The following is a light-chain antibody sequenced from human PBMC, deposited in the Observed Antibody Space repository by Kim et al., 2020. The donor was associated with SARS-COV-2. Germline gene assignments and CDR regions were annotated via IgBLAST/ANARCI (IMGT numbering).Light chain of an antibody. Sequence: EIVLTQSPGTLSLSPGERATLSCRASQSVRSSYLAWYQQKPGQAPRLLIYGASSRATGIPDRFSGSGSGTDFTLTISRLEPEDFAVYYCQQYGSSPGFGQENKLEI. J-gene: IGKJ2*01. CDR3: QQYGSSPG. V-gene: IGKV3-20*01. CDR1: QSVRSSY. CDR2: GAS.